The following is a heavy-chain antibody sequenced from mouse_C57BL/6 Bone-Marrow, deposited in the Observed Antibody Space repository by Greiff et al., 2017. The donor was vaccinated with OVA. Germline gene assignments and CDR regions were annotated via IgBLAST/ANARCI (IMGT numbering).Heavy chain of an antibody. Sequence: QVQLQQPGTELVKPGASVKLSCKASGYTFTSYWMHWVKQRPGQGLEWIGNITPSNGGTNYNEKFESKATLTVDKSSSTAYMQLSSLTSEDSAVYYCARERDYDGSLAKLAYWGQGTLVTVSA. V-gene: IGHV1-53*01. CDR3: ARERDYDGSLAKLAY. D-gene: IGHD1-1*01. J-gene: IGHJ3*01. CDR1: GYTFTSYW. CDR2: ITPSNGGT.